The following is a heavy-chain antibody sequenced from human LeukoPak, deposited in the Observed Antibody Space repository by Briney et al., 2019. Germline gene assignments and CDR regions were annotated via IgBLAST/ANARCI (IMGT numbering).Heavy chain of an antibody. J-gene: IGHJ4*02. Sequence: PGRSLRLSCAASGFIFENYGMHWVRQAPGQGLQWVAVISYDGSTKYYGDSVKGRFTISRDNSKNTLFLELNSLRAEDTAVYYCARRSNRWDLPGYFDYWGQGTLVTVSS. CDR3: ARRSNRWDLPGYFDY. CDR2: ISYDGSTK. V-gene: IGHV3-30*03. CDR1: GFIFENYG. D-gene: IGHD4-23*01.